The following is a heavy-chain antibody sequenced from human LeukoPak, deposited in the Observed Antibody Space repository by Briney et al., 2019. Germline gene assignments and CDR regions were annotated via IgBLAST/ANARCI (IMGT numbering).Heavy chain of an antibody. CDR3: ASSGYSYGYVEFDN. CDR2: INPNSGGT. V-gene: IGHV1-2*02. Sequence: ASVKVSCKASGYTFTSYYMHWVRQAPGQGLEWMGWINPNSGGTNYAQKFQGRVTMTRDTSISTAYMELSRLRSDDTAVYYCASSGYSYGYVEFDNWGQGTLVTVSS. D-gene: IGHD5-18*01. J-gene: IGHJ4*02. CDR1: GYTFTSYY.